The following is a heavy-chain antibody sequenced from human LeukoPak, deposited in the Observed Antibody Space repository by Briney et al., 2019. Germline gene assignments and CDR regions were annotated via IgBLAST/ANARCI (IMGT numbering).Heavy chain of an antibody. D-gene: IGHD6-6*01. CDR2: ISAYNGNT. CDR3: ASTGYSSSADRFDY. J-gene: IGHJ4*02. V-gene: IGHV1-18*01. Sequence: ASVKVSCKASGYTFTSYGISWVRQAPGQGLEWMGWISAYNGNTNYAQKLQGRVTMTTDTSTSTAYMELSSLRSEDTAVYYCASTGYSSSADRFDYWGQGTLVTVSS. CDR1: GYTFTSYG.